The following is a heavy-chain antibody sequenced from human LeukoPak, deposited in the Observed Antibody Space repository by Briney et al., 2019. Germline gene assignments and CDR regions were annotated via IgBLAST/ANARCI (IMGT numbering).Heavy chain of an antibody. CDR2: ISGSGGST. CDR1: GFIFSIYA. CDR3: AKEGWIAVAGLLDY. D-gene: IGHD6-19*01. J-gene: IGHJ4*02. V-gene: IGHV3-23*01. Sequence: PGGSLRLSCAASGFIFSIYAMSWVRQAPGKGLEWVSAISGSGGSTYYADSVKGRFTISRDNSKNTLYLQMNSLRAEDTAVYYCAKEGWIAVAGLLDYWGQGTLVTVSS.